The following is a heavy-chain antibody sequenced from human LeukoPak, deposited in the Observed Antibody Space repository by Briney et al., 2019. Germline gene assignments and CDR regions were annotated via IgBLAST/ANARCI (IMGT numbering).Heavy chain of an antibody. Sequence: GGSLRLSCAASGFTFSDYYMSWIRQAPGKGLEWVSHVSRSGSTRYYADSLKGRFTISRDNAKNSLYLQMNSLRAEDTAVYYCARTAYYYDSSGYDDAFDIWGQGTMVTVSS. CDR3: ARTAYYYDSSGYDDAFDI. CDR2: VSRSGSTR. CDR1: GFTFSDYY. V-gene: IGHV3-11*01. J-gene: IGHJ3*02. D-gene: IGHD3-22*01.